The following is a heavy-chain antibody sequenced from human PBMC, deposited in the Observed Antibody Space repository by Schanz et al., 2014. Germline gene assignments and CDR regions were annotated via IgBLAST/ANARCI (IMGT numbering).Heavy chain of an antibody. J-gene: IGHJ4*02. Sequence: QLQLVQSGAEVKKPGSSVKVSCKLSGGTFSSYTISWMRQAPGQGLEWMGRIISILGIPNYAQKFQGRVTFTADKSTSTAYMELSSLRSEDTAMYYCARDYYDSSGYYYCDYWGQGTLVTVSS. CDR1: GGTFSSYT. CDR3: ARDYYDSSGYYYCDY. CDR2: IISILGIP. D-gene: IGHD3-22*01. V-gene: IGHV1-69*08.